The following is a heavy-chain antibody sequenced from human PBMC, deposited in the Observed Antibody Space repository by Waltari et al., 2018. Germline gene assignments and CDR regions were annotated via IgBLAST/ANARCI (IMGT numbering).Heavy chain of an antibody. CDR2: NESKSDGGKI. D-gene: IGHD7-27*01. V-gene: IGHV3-15*04. CDR3: TTQYWGNGIVIDH. Sequence: EGQLVESGGGLVKPGGSLRLSCAASGFPFNKAWMSWGRQAPGKGLQWVGRNESKSDGGKIDYGAPVKGRFTISRDDSKNTLYLQMDSLKNEDTAVYYCTTQYWGNGIVIDHWGQGAQVTVSS. CDR1: GFPFNKAW. J-gene: IGHJ4*02.